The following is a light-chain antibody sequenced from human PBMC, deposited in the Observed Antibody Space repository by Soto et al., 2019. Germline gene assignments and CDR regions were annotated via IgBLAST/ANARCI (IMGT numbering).Light chain of an antibody. CDR1: ESLRNSY. V-gene: IGKV3-20*01. CDR2: GAS. Sequence: EIVLTQSPGTLSLSPGERATLSCRASESLRNSYLAWYQQKPGQAPRLLISGASTRATGIPDRFSGSGSGTDFTLTISRLEPEDFAVYYCQQYVGSPRTFGPGTKVDIK. J-gene: IGKJ3*01. CDR3: QQYVGSPRT.